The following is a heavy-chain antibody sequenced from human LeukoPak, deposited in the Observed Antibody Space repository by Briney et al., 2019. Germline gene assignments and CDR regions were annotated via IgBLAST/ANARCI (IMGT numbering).Heavy chain of an antibody. CDR3: ARADRLHGGPYLIGP. CDR1: GYSFTDYC. Sequence: VASVKVSCKTSGYSFTDYCMHWVRQAPGQGLEWMGWINPNSGGTSSAQKFQGRVTMTRDTSISTVYMEVSWLTSDDTAIYYCARADRLHGGPYLIGPWGQGTLVTVSS. CDR2: INPNSGGT. J-gene: IGHJ5*02. D-gene: IGHD2-21*01. V-gene: IGHV1-2*02.